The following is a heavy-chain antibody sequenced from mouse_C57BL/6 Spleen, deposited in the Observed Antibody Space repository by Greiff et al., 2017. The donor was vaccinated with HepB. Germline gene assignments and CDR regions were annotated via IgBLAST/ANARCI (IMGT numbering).Heavy chain of an antibody. D-gene: IGHD1-1*01. Sequence: VMLVESGPELVKPGASVKISCKASGYAFSSSWMNWVKQRPGKGLEWIGRIYPGDGDTNYNGKFKGKATLTADKSSSTAYMQLSSLTSEDSAVYFCARLTTVVATDYAMDYWGQGTSVTVSS. V-gene: IGHV1-82*01. CDR1: GYAFSSSW. J-gene: IGHJ4*01. CDR2: IYPGDGDT. CDR3: ARLTTVVATDYAMDY.